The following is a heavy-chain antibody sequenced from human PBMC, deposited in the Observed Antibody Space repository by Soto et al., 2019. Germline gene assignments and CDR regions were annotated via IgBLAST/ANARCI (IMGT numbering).Heavy chain of an antibody. D-gene: IGHD3-9*01. CDR1: GFTFSSYA. CDR3: AKDLSRVVRYFDWLYHGMEG. J-gene: IGHJ6*02. CDR2: ISGSGGST. V-gene: IGHV3-23*01. Sequence: GWSLRLSCAASGFTFSSYAMSWVRQAPGKGLEWVSAISGSGGSTYYADSVKGRFTISRDNSKNTLYLQMNSLRAEDTAVYYCAKDLSRVVRYFDWLYHGMEGWGQGTTVTVSS.